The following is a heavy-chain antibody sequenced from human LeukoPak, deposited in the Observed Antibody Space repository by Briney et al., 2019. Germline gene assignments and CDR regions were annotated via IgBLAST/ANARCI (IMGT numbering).Heavy chain of an antibody. CDR2: IKADGNEK. D-gene: IGHD1-26*01. J-gene: IGHJ4*02. V-gene: IGHV3-7*05. Sequence: GGSLRLSCAASGFSFRGHWMNWVRQPPGKGLEWVANIKADGNEKYYVDSVKGRFTISRDDAERTVDLQMDNLRAEDTAIYYCAYRTNFEYWGQGALVT. CDR1: GFSFRGHW. CDR3: AYRTNFEY.